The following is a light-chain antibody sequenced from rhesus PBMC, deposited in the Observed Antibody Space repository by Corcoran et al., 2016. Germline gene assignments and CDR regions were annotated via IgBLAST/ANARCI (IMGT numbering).Light chain of an antibody. V-gene: IGKV1-22*01. CDR3: QQYNSSPYS. Sequence: DIQMTQSPSSLSASVGDTVTITCRASQSISSWLAWYQQKPGKAPKFLIYKASSLRSGVPSRFSGSGSGTDFTLPISSLQSDDFATYYFQQYNSSPYSFGQGTKVEIK. J-gene: IGKJ2*01. CDR2: KAS. CDR1: QSISSW.